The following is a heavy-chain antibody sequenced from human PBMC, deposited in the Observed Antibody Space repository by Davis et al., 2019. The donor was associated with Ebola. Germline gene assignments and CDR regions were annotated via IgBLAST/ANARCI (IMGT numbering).Heavy chain of an antibody. Sequence: SVKVSCKTFGYTFTSYGITWVRQAPGQGLEWMGGIIPIFGTANYAQKFQGRVTITADESTSTAYMELSSLRSEDTAVYYCATFAKWGQGTLVTVSS. J-gene: IGHJ4*02. CDR3: ATFAK. CDR1: GYTFTSYG. V-gene: IGHV1-69*13. D-gene: IGHD3-16*01. CDR2: IIPIFGTA.